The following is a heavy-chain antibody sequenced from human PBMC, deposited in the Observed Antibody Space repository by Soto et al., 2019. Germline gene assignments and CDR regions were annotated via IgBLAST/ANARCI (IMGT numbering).Heavy chain of an antibody. V-gene: IGHV2-70*04. J-gene: IGHJ3*02. CDR3: ARNGATVVNAFDI. CDR2: IDWDDDK. D-gene: IGHD4-17*01. CDR1: GFSLSTSGMR. Sequence: SGPTLVNPTQTLTLTCTFSGFSLSTSGMRVSWIRQPPGKALEWLARIDWDDDKFYSTSLKTRLTISKDTSKNQVVLTMTNMDPVDTATYYCARNGATVVNAFDIWGQGTMVTV.